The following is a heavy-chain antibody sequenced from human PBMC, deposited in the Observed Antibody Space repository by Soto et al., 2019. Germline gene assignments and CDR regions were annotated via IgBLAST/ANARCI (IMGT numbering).Heavy chain of an antibody. CDR1: GFTFSSYG. Sequence: QVQLVESGGGVVQPGRSLRLSCAASGFTFSSYGMHWVRQAPGKGLEWVAVIWYDGSNKYYADSVKGRFTISRDNSKNTLYLQINSLRAEDTAVYYCARGSSRNTDFDYWGQGTLVTVSS. CDR2: IWYDGSNK. CDR3: ARGSSRNTDFDY. D-gene: IGHD1-1*01. J-gene: IGHJ4*02. V-gene: IGHV3-33*01.